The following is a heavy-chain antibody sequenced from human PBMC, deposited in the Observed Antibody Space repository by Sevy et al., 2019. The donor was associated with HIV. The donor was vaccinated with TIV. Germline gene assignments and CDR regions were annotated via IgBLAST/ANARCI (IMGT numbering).Heavy chain of an antibody. V-gene: IGHV1-18*01. Sequence: ASVKVSCKASDYTFSTQGFNWVRQAPGQGLEWMGWISAYNGNTKYAQKFQGRVTMTTETSTSTAYRELRGMTSDDTAVNYCARDWAPGYYYDAIGVKRDYYFDYWGQGTLVTVSS. CDR3: ARDWAPGYYYDAIGVKRDYYFDY. D-gene: IGHD3-22*01. J-gene: IGHJ4*02. CDR2: ISAYNGNT. CDR1: DYTFSTQG.